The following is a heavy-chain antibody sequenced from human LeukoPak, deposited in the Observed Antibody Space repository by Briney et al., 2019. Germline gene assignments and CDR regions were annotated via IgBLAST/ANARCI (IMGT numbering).Heavy chain of an antibody. Sequence: GGSLRLSCAASGFTFSSYAMSWVRQAPGKGLEWVSAISGSGGSTYYADSVKGRFTISRDNAKNSLYLQMNSLRAEDTAVYYCARSRYDYVWGSYRYTPAEYFQHWGQGTLVTVSS. V-gene: IGHV3-23*01. D-gene: IGHD3-16*02. CDR2: ISGSGGST. J-gene: IGHJ1*01. CDR1: GFTFSSYA. CDR3: ARSRYDYVWGSYRYTPAEYFQH.